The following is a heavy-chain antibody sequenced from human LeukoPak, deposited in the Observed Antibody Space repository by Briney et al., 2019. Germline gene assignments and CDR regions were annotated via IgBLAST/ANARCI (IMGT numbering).Heavy chain of an antibody. Sequence: PGGSLSLSCAASGFTFSSYEMNWVRQAPGKGLERVSYISSSGSTIYYADSVKGRFTISRDNAKNSLYLQMNSQRAEDTAVYYCARDPYYGDYVVWGQGTLVTVSA. V-gene: IGHV3-48*03. D-gene: IGHD4-17*01. J-gene: IGHJ4*02. CDR2: ISSSGSTI. CDR3: ARDPYYGDYVV. CDR1: GFTFSSYE.